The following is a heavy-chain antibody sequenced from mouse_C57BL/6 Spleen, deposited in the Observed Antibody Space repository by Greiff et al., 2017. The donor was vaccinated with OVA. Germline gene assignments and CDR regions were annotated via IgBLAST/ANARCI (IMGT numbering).Heavy chain of an antibody. CDR1: GYAFSSSW. D-gene: IGHD2-3*01. Sequence: QVQLQQSGPELVKPGASVKISCKASGYAFSSSWMNWVKQRPGKGLEWIGRIYPGDGDTNYNGKFKGKATLTADKSSSTAYLQLSRLTSEDSAVYFCAKEGGLLRGFDDRGQGTTLTVSS. CDR2: IYPGDGDT. V-gene: IGHV1-82*01. J-gene: IGHJ2*01. CDR3: AKEGGLLRGFDD.